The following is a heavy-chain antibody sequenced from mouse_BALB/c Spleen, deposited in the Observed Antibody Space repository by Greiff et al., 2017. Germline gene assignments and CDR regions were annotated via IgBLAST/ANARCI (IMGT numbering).Heavy chain of an antibody. Sequence: EAGGGLVQPKGSLKLSCAASGFTFNTYAMNWVRQAPGKGLEWVARIRSKSNNYATYYADSVKDRFTISRDDSQSMLYLQMNNLKTEDTAMYYCVRLGQGFAYWGQGTLVTVSA. D-gene: IGHD4-1*01. CDR3: VRLGQGFAY. CDR1: GFTFNTYA. V-gene: IGHV10-1*02. CDR2: IRSKSNNYAT. J-gene: IGHJ3*01.